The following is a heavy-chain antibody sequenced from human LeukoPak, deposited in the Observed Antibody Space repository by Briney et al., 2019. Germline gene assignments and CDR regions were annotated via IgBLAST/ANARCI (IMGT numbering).Heavy chain of an antibody. V-gene: IGHV4-4*07. CDR2: INTSGNT. D-gene: IGHD1-26*01. Sequence: SETLSLTCSVSGGSIGTYYWSWIRQPAGKGLESIGRINTSGNTNYNPSLKSRVTMSVDTSKNQFSLRLSSVTAADTAIYFCARESVGATPNWFDSWGQGTLVTVSS. CDR3: ARESVGATPNWFDS. CDR1: GGSIGTYY. J-gene: IGHJ5*01.